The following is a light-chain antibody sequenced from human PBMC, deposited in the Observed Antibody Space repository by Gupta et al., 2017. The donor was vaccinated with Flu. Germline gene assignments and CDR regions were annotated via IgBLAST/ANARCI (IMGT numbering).Light chain of an antibody. CDR3: QTWGTAIRV. J-gene: IGLJ3*02. V-gene: IGLV4-69*01. CDR1: SRNSSNA. Sequence: QLVLTQSHSASASLGASVKLTCTLSSRNSSNAIAWHQQQPEKGPRYLITLNSDGSHYNGDGIPDRFSGSSSGAERYLTISSLQSEDEADYYCQTWGTAIRVFGGGTKLTVL. CDR2: LNSDGSH.